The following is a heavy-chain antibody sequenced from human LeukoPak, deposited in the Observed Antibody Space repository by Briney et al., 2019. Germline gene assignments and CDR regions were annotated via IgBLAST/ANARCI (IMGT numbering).Heavy chain of an antibody. CDR1: GFTWDYYG. CDR3: ARGGYSGSYFAY. V-gene: IGHV3-20*04. CDR2: INWNGGST. J-gene: IGHJ4*02. D-gene: IGHD1-26*01. Sequence: GGSLTRFGAAAGFTWDYYGMSWFRQYPWKELNWPSGINWNGGSTGYAGSVKGRFTISRDNAKNSLYLQMNSLRAEDPAAYYCARGGYSGSYFAYWGQGTLVTVSS.